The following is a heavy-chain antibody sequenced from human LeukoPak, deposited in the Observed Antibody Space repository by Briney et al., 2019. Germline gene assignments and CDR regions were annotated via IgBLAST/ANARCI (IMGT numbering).Heavy chain of an antibody. V-gene: IGHV4-39*01. Sequence: SETLSLTCTVSGASVSGSAYYWGWIRQPPGKGLEWIGNIYYSGSTYYNESLESRVTISIDTSKNQFSLKLSSVTAADTAVYYCARTSGYLSFWFDPWGQGTLVTVSS. CDR3: ARTSGYLSFWFDP. CDR2: IYYSGST. J-gene: IGHJ5*02. CDR1: GASVSGSAYY. D-gene: IGHD6-25*01.